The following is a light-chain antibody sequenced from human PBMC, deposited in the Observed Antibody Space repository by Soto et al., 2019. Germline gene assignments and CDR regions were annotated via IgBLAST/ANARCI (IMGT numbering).Light chain of an antibody. V-gene: IGKV3-20*01. CDR1: QSFRGL. Sequence: EVVLTQSPVTLSLSPGERATLSCRASQSFRGLLAWYQQKPGQAPRLLIYGASSRATGIPDRFSGSGSGTDFTLTISSLEPEDFAVYYCQQYVSSPRTFGQGTKVDI. J-gene: IGKJ1*01. CDR2: GAS. CDR3: QQYVSSPRT.